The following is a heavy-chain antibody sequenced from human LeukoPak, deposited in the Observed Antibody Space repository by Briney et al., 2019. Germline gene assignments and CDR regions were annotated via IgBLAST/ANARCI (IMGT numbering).Heavy chain of an antibody. V-gene: IGHV5-51*01. CDR3: ASALRGSMVRAHPEFDY. CDR1: GYSFTTYW. CDR2: IHPGDSDT. J-gene: IGHJ4*02. D-gene: IGHD3-10*01. Sequence: GEPLKISGTGSGYSFTTYWIAWVRQMPGKGLECMGIIHPGDSDTRYRPSFQGQVIISADKSISTAYLQWSSLKASDTAMYYCASALRGSMVRAHPEFDYWGQGTLVSVSS.